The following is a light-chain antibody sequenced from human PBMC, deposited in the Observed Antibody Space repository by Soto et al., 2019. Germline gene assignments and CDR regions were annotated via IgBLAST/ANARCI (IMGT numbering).Light chain of an antibody. CDR2: DVS. CDR3: QHYKMYTPWT. CDR1: QSSTTW. J-gene: IGKJ1*01. V-gene: IGKV1-5*01. Sequence: DIQMPQSPSTVSAYVGDSVTITCRASQSSTTWLAWYQQRPGKAPKLLIYDVSSLQSGVPSRFSGSGSGTEFTLTLSSLQPDDFATYYCQHYKMYTPWTFGQGTKGDIK.